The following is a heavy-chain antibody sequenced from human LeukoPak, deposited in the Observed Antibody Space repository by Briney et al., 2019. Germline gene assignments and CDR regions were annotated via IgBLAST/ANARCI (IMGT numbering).Heavy chain of an antibody. Sequence: SETLSLTCAVYGGSFSGYYWSWIRQPPGKGLEWIGEFNHSGSTNYNPSLTSRVTISVDTSKNQFSLKLSSVTAADTAVYYCARGATYYYGSGSYFTFDYWGQGTLVTVSS. CDR1: GGSFSGYY. CDR3: ARGATYYYGSGSYFTFDY. D-gene: IGHD3-10*01. V-gene: IGHV4-34*01. CDR2: FNHSGST. J-gene: IGHJ4*02.